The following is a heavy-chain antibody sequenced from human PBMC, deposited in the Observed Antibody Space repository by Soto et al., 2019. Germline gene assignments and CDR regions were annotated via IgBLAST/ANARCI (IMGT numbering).Heavy chain of an antibody. D-gene: IGHD3-10*01. V-gene: IGHV3-21*01. CDR2: ISSSSSYI. J-gene: IGHJ4*02. CDR1: GFTFSSYS. CDR3: ARDPPSDYYGSGSEYYFDY. Sequence: GGSLRLSCAASGFTFSSYSMNWVRQAPGKGLEWVSSISSSSSYIYYADSVKGRFTISRDNAKNSLYLQMNSLRAEDTAVYYCARDPPSDYYGSGSEYYFDYWGQGTLVTVSS.